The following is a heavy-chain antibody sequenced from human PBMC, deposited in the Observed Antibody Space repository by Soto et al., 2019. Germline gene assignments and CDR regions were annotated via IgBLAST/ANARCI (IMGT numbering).Heavy chain of an antibody. CDR2: INHSGST. J-gene: IGHJ4*02. CDR1: CGSFSSYY. Sequence: SETLSLTCAVYCGSFSSYYWSWIRQPPGKGLEWIGEINHSGSTNYNPSLKSRVTMSVDTSKNQFSLKLSSVTAADTAVYYCARTSRFDCWGQGTLVTSPQ. CDR3: ARTSRFDC. V-gene: IGHV4-34*01. D-gene: IGHD6-6*01.